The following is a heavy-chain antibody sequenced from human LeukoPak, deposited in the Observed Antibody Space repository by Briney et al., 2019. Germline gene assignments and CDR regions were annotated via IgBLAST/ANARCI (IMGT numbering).Heavy chain of an antibody. D-gene: IGHD1-26*01. CDR1: GFTFSSHS. J-gene: IGHJ4*02. CDR3: ARDPGWELQSFCFDY. CDR2: ISSSSSYI. V-gene: IGHV3-21*01. Sequence: GGSLRLSCAASGFTFSSHSMNWVRQATGKGLEWVSSISSSSSYIYYAASVKGRFTISRDNAKNSLYLQMNSLRAEDTAVYYCARDPGWELQSFCFDYWGQGTLVTVSS.